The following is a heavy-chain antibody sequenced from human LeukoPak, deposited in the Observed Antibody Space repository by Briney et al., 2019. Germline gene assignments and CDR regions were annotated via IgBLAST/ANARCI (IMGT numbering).Heavy chain of an antibody. V-gene: IGHV3-23*01. J-gene: IGHJ4*02. Sequence: PGGSLRLSCAVSGFTFRNYAMSWVRQAPGKGLEWVSVISGRGDKTYYAGSAKGRFTISRDNSKNTLYLQMNSLRDVDTAIYYCAKGIQWELPLEYWGQGTLVTVSS. CDR2: ISGRGDKT. CDR1: GFTFRNYA. D-gene: IGHD1-26*01. CDR3: AKGIQWELPLEY.